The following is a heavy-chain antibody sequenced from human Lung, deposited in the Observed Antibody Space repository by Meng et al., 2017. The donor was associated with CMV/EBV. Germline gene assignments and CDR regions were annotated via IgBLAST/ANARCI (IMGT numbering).Heavy chain of an antibody. Sequence: GGSLRLXCAASGFTFSSYEMNWVRQAPGKGLEWVSYISSSGSTIYYADSVKGRFTISRDNAKNSLYLQMNSLRAEDTAVYYCARVPRSRYYYYGMDVWGQGNXV. CDR1: GFTFSSYE. CDR2: ISSSGSTI. V-gene: IGHV3-48*03. J-gene: IGHJ6*02. D-gene: IGHD3-10*01. CDR3: ARVPRSRYYYYGMDV.